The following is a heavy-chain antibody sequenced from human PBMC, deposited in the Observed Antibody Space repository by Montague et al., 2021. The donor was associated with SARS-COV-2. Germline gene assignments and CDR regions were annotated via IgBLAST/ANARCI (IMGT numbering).Heavy chain of an antibody. CDR1: GFTFSSDW. Sequence: SLRLSCPASGFTFSSDWMHWVRQASGKGPVWISRINPDGGHTDSAHFVRGRFTTSRDNAKNTLYLQMNSLRAEDTAIYYCARDLRVGGGITGTTASDDWGQGTLVTVSS. D-gene: IGHD1-20*01. CDR3: ARDLRVGGGITGTTASDD. J-gene: IGHJ4*02. CDR2: INPDGGHT. V-gene: IGHV3-74*01.